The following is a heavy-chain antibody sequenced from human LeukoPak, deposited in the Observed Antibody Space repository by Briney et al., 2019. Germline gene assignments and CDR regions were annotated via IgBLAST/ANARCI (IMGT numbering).Heavy chain of an antibody. J-gene: IGHJ4*02. V-gene: IGHV3-23*01. CDR2: ISGSGGSA. CDR1: GFTFSSYA. Sequence: GGSLRLSCAASGFTFSSYAMSWVRQAPGKGLEWVSAISGSGGSAYYADSVKGRFTISRDNSKNTLYLQMNSLRAEDTAVYYCAKDPRGFPAIDYWGQGALVTVSS. CDR3: AKDPRGFPAIDY. D-gene: IGHD3-22*01.